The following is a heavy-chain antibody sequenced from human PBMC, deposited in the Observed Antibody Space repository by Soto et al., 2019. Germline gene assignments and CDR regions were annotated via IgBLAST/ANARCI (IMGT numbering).Heavy chain of an antibody. V-gene: IGHV3-30*18. D-gene: IGHD4-4*01. CDR1: GFTFSSYG. J-gene: IGHJ6*02. Sequence: QVQLVESGGGVVQPGRSLRLSCAASGFTFSSYGMHWVRQAPGKGLEWVADISYDGSKKYYADSVKGRFTISRDNSKNTLYLQMNRLRAEDTAVYYCAKGTVTTYYYYCYGMDVWGQGTTVTVSS. CDR2: ISYDGSKK. CDR3: AKGTVTTYYYYCYGMDV.